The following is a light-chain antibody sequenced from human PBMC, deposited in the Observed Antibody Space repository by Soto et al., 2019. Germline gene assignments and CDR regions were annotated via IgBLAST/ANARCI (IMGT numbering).Light chain of an antibody. CDR1: QSVSNN. V-gene: IGKV3-15*01. J-gene: IGKJ1*01. CDR2: RAS. Sequence: EIVMTQSPATLSVSPGERATLSCKASQSVSNNLAWYQQKPGQPPRLLIYRASTRATGIPVRFSGSGSGTDVTLTISSLQSEDFAVYYCQHYNNWPPWTFGQGTKVEIK. CDR3: QHYNNWPPWT.